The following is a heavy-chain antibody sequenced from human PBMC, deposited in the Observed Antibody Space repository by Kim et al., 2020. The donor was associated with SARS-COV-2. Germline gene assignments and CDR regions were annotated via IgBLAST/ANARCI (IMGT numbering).Heavy chain of an antibody. Sequence: APVKGRFTISRDDSKNTLYLEMNSLKTEDTAVYYCTTDIKGTGGTGTRGYWGQGTLVTVSS. V-gene: IGHV3-15*05. D-gene: IGHD6-13*01. CDR3: TTDIKGTGGTGTRGY. J-gene: IGHJ4*02.